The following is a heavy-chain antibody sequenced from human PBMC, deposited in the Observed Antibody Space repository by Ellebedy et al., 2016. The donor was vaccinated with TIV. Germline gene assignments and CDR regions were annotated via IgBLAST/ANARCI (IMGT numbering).Heavy chain of an antibody. CDR2: INPNSGGT. D-gene: IGHD6-19*01. V-gene: IGHV1-2*02. CDR1: GYTFTGYY. CDR3: ARVIAVAYNWLDP. Sequence: AASVKVSCKASGYTFTGYYMHWVRQAPGQGLEWMGWINPNSGGTKYARKFQGRVTMTRDTSISTAYMELSRLTSDDTAVYYGARVIAVAYNWLDPWGQGTLVTVSS. J-gene: IGHJ5*02.